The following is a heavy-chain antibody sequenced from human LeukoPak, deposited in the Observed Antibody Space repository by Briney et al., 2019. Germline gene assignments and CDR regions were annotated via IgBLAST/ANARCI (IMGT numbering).Heavy chain of an antibody. V-gene: IGHV3-23*01. CDR3: APTSTLTTGRWFDP. Sequence: PGGSLRLSCAASGFTFSSYAMSWVRQAPGKGLEWVSAISGSGGSTYYTDSVRGRFTISRDNSENTLYLQMNSLRAEDTAIYYCAPTSTLTTGRWFDPWGQGTLVTVSS. CDR1: GFTFSSYA. D-gene: IGHD4-17*01. J-gene: IGHJ5*02. CDR2: ISGSGGST.